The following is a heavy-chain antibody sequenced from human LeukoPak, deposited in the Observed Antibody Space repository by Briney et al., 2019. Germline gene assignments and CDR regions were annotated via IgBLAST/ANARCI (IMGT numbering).Heavy chain of an antibody. Sequence: GASVKVSCKASGYTFINYGISWVRQAPGQGLEWMGWISPSNGNTNYAQKLQGRVTMTADTSTTTAYMELRRLKYEDTAVYDCAREALGRDYWGQGTLVTVSS. CDR3: AREALGRDY. V-gene: IGHV1-18*01. CDR2: ISPSNGNT. D-gene: IGHD3-16*02. J-gene: IGHJ4*02. CDR1: GYTFINYG.